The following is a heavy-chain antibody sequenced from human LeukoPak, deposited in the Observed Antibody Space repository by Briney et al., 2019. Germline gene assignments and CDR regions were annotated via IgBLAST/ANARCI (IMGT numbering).Heavy chain of an antibody. V-gene: IGHV3-21*01. J-gene: IGHJ4*02. CDR1: GFTFSSYS. D-gene: IGHD4-17*01. CDR3: ARSSTVTREFDY. CDR2: ISSSSSYI. Sequence: PGGSLRLSCAASGFTFSSYSMNWVRQAPGKGLEWVSSISSSSSYIYYADSVKGRFTISRDNAKNSLYLQMNSLRAEDTAVYYCARSSTVTREFDYWGQGTLVTVSS.